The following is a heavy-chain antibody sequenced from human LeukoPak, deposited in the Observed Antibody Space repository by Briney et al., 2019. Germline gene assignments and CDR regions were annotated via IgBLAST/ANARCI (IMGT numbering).Heavy chain of an antibody. CDR2: ISASGDRT. Sequence: GGSLRLSCAASGFTFSSHSMNWVRPAPGRGLEWVSSISASGDRTYYADSVKGRFTISRDNSKNTLYLQMNSLRAEDTAVYSCAKNGEVLSWFDPWGQGTLVTVSS. J-gene: IGHJ5*02. V-gene: IGHV3-23*01. D-gene: IGHD3-10*01. CDR1: GFTFSSHS. CDR3: AKNGEVLSWFDP.